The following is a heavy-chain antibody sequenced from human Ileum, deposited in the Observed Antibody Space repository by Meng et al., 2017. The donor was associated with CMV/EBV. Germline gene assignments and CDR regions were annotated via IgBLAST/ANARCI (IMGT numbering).Heavy chain of an antibody. CDR3: ARYSSDLFVYFDY. V-gene: IGHV4-59*01. CDR2: IHYSGNT. D-gene: IGHD6-19*01. CDR1: GGSISTYY. Sequence: SETLSLTCTVSGGSISTYYWGWIRQPPGKGLEWIGYIHYSGNTNYNPSLKSRVTISLDTSRNQFSLKVRSVTAADTAVYYCARYSSDLFVYFDYWGQGTLVTVSS. J-gene: IGHJ4*01.